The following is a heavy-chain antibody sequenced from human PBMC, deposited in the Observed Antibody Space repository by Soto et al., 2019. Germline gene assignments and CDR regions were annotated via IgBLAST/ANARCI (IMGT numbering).Heavy chain of an antibody. D-gene: IGHD5-18*01. CDR3: ARDPPMVIGPQLFDY. CDR1: GFTFSSYG. J-gene: IGHJ4*02. V-gene: IGHV3-30*03. CDR2: ISYDGSTI. Sequence: PGGSLRLSCAASGFTFSSYGMHWVRQAPGKGLEWVAVISYDGSTIYYADSVKGRFTISRDNAKNSLYLQMNSLRDEDTAVYYCARDPPMVIGPQLFDYWGQGTLVTVSS.